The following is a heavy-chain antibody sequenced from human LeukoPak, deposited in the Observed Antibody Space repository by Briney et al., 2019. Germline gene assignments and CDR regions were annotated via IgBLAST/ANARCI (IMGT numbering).Heavy chain of an antibody. V-gene: IGHV4-38-2*01. CDR3: ARLYWGLGAFDI. CDR2: IYHNEST. J-gene: IGHJ3*02. D-gene: IGHD3-16*01. CDR1: GYSIVTGYY. Sequence: SETLSLTCAVSGYSIVTGYYWAWIRQPPGKGLEWLGSIYHNESTYYNPSLKSRVTISVDTSKNQFSLKLSSATAADTAVYYCARLYWGLGAFDIWGQGTMVTVSS.